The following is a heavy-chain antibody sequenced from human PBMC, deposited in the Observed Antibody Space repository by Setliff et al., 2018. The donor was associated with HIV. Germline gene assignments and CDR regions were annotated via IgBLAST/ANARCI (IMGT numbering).Heavy chain of an antibody. CDR1: GGSIRSSSSY. J-gene: IGHJ4*02. V-gene: IGHV4-39*01. CDR2: IYYSGST. D-gene: IGHD2-15*01. CDR3: ARVVDADYLDY. Sequence: PSETLSLTCTVSGGSIRSSSSYWGWLRQPPGKGLEWIGIIYYSGSTYYKPSLKSRVTISVDTSKNQFSLKLNSVTAADTAMYYCARVVDADYLDYWGQGTPVTVSS.